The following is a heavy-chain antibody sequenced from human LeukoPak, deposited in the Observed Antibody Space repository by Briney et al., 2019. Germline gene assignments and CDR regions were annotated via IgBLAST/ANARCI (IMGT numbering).Heavy chain of an antibody. Sequence: ASVKVSCKTSGYAFISYGISWVRQAPGQGLEWMGWINPNSGGTNYAQKFQGRVTMTRDTSISTAYMELSRLRSDDTAVYYCARDRSGYDFWSGYLGIYYYYMDVWGKGTTVTVSS. V-gene: IGHV1-2*02. CDR1: GYAFISYG. CDR2: INPNSGGT. J-gene: IGHJ6*03. D-gene: IGHD3-3*01. CDR3: ARDRSGYDFWSGYLGIYYYYMDV.